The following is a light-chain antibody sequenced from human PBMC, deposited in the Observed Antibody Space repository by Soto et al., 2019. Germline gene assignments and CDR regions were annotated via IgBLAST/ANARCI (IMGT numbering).Light chain of an antibody. CDR1: QDISRY. CDR2: SAS. V-gene: IGKV1-33*01. CDR3: QQYHALPYT. J-gene: IGKJ2*01. Sequence: DIQVTQSPSSLSASVGDRVTITCQASQDISRYLDWYQRKPGQAPKVLIYSASNLIRGVSSRFSGSGSGTHFTFTITSLQPEDFATYYCQQYHALPYTFGQGTKLDIK.